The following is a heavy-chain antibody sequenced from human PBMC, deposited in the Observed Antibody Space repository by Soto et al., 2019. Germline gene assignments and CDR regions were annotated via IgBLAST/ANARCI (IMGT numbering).Heavy chain of an antibody. D-gene: IGHD6-13*01. CDR3: ARDRFVAAAGIVGDAFDI. CDR2: ISSSGSTI. J-gene: IGHJ3*02. Sequence: GGSLRLSCAASGFTFSDYYMSWIRQAPGKGLEWVSYISSSGSTIYYADSVKGRFTISRDNAKNSLYLQMNSLRAEDTAVYYCARDRFVAAAGIVGDAFDIWGQGTMVTVSS. V-gene: IGHV3-11*01. CDR1: GFTFSDYY.